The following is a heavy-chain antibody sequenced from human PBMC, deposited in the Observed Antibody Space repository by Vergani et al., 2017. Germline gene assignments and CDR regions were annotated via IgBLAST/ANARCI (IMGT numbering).Heavy chain of an antibody. CDR1: GFTFSSYA. CDR2: ISGSGGST. J-gene: IGHJ4*02. D-gene: IGHD6-19*01. CDR3: ERDFYGQDSSGWYLY. Sequence: EVQLLESGGGLVQPGGSLRLSCAASGFTFSSYAMSWVRQAPGKGLEWVSAISGSGGSTYYADSVKGRFTISRDNSKNTLYLQMNSLRAEDTAVYYCERDFYGQDSSGWYLYWGQGTLVTVSS. V-gene: IGHV3-23*01.